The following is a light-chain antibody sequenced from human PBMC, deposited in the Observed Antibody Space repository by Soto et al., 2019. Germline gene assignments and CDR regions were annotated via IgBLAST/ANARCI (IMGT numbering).Light chain of an antibody. Sequence: EIVLTQSPATLSLSPGERATLSCRASQSVSSYLAWYQQKPGQAPRLLIYDASNRASGSPARFSGSGSGTDCNLTLTRLQPDAFAVYSCQQRSNWPPVYTFGQGTKLEIK. J-gene: IGKJ2*01. V-gene: IGKV3-11*01. CDR3: QQRSNWPPVYT. CDR2: DAS. CDR1: QSVSSY.